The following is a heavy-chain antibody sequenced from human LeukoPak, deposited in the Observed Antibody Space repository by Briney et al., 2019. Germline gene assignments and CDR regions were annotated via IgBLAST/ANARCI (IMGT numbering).Heavy chain of an antibody. CDR2: IDWDDDK. CDR1: GFSLSTGGMC. V-gene: IGHV2-70*01. CDR3: ARNLRNYYDRSGYYYVVFDC. Sequence: SGPTLVNPTQTLTLTCTFSGFSLSTGGMCVSWIRQPPGKALEWLALIDWDDDKYYSTSLKTRLTISKDTSKNQVVLTMTNMDPVDTATYYCARNLRNYYDRSGYYYVVFDCWGQGTLVTVSP. D-gene: IGHD3-22*01. J-gene: IGHJ4*02.